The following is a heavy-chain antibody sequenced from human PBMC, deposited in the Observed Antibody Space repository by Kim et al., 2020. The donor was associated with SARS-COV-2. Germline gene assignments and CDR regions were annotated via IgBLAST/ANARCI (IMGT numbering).Heavy chain of an antibody. Sequence: GGSLRLSCAASGFTFSSYAMSWVRQAPGKGLEWVSAISGSGGSTYYADSVKGRFTISRDNSKNTLYLQMNSLRAEDTAVYYCAKWSPFTIFGVEYFDYWGQGTLVTVSS. V-gene: IGHV3-23*01. CDR3: AKWSPFTIFGVEYFDY. CDR1: GFTFSSYA. CDR2: ISGSGGST. J-gene: IGHJ4*02. D-gene: IGHD3-3*01.